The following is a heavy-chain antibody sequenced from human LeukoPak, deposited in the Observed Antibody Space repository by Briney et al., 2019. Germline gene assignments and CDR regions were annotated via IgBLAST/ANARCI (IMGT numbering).Heavy chain of an antibody. CDR2: INHSGST. V-gene: IGHV4-34*01. D-gene: IGHD3-10*01. CDR3: ARGRGVTMVRGARFDP. Sequence: SETLSLTCAVYGGSFSGYYWSWIRQPPGKGLEWIGEINHSGSTNYNPSLKSRVTISVDTSKNQFSLKLSSVTAADTAVYYCARGRGVTMVRGARFDPWGQGTLVTVSS. J-gene: IGHJ5*02. CDR1: GGSFSGYY.